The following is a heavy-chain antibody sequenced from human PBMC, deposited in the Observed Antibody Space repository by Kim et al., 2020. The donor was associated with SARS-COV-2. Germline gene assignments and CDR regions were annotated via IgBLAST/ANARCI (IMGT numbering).Heavy chain of an antibody. J-gene: IGHJ5*02. D-gene: IGHD3-22*01. V-gene: IGHV4-59*01. CDR3: ARGPYYYDSSGYYDAWFDP. CDR1: GGSISSYY. Sequence: SETLSLTCTVSGGSISSYYWSWIRQPPGKGLEWIGYIYYSGSTNYNPSLKSRVTISVDTSKNQFSLKLSSVTAADTAVYYCARGPYYYDSSGYYDAWFDPWGQGTLVTVSS. CDR2: IYYSGST.